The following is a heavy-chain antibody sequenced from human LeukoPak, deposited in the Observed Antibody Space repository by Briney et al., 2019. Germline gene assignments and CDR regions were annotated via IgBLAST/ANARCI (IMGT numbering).Heavy chain of an antibody. CDR3: AKKYNTGLDP. D-gene: IGHD1-14*01. CDR2: ISGSGAST. CDR1: GFTFSSYG. V-gene: IGHV3-23*01. J-gene: IGHJ5*02. Sequence: PGRSLRLSCAASGFTFSSYGMSWVRQAPGKGLEWVSAISGSGASTYYADSVKGRFTISRDNSKNTLYLQMNSLRAEDTAVYYCAKKYNTGLDPWGQGTLVTVSS.